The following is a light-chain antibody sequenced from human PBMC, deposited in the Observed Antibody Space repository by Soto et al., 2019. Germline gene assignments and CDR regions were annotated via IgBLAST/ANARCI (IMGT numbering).Light chain of an antibody. CDR3: AAWDNRLNVLV. CDR2: NNN. J-gene: IGLJ2*01. CDR1: SSNIGSNA. Sequence: QSVLTQPPSASGTPGQRVTISCSGSSSNIGSNAVNWYQQLPGTAPKLLIYNNNQRPSGVPDRFSASKSGTSASLAISGLQSDDEADYYCAAWDNRLNVLVFGGGTKLTVL. V-gene: IGLV1-44*01.